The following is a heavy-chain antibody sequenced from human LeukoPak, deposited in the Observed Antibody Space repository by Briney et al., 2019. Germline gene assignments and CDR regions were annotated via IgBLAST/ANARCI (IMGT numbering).Heavy chain of an antibody. CDR2: IIPIFGTA. CDR1: GYTFTSYG. J-gene: IGHJ4*02. Sequence: SVKVSCKASGYTFTSYGISWVRQAPGQGLEWMGGIIPIFGTANYAQKFQGRVTITADESTSTAYMELSSLRSEDTAVYYCATKGNSGPDYWGQGTLVTVSS. V-gene: IGHV1-69*13. CDR3: ATKGNSGPDY. D-gene: IGHD1-26*01.